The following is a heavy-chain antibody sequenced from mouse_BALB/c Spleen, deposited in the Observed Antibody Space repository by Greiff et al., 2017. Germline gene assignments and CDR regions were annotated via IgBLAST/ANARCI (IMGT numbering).Heavy chain of an antibody. CDR1: GYTFTDYY. CDR3: ARDAY. J-gene: IGHJ3*01. CDR2: VNPYNGGT. Sequence: VQLKESGPELVKPGASVKMSCKASGYTFTDYYMDWVKQSHGESFEWIGRVNPYNGGTSYNQKFKGKATLTVDKSSSTAYMELNSLTSEDSAVYYCARDAYWGQGTLVTVSA. V-gene: IGHV1-19*01.